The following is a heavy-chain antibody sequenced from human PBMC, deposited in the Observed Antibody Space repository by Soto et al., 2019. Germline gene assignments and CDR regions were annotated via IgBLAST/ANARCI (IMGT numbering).Heavy chain of an antibody. Sequence: GGSLRLSCAASGFTFSSYAMSWVRQAPGKGLEWVSAISGSGGSTYYADSVKGRFTISRDNSKNTLYLQMNSLRAEDTAVYYCAKDALARYCSGGSCSGFDYWGQGTLVTVSS. D-gene: IGHD2-15*01. CDR2: ISGSGGST. J-gene: IGHJ4*02. CDR1: GFTFSSYA. V-gene: IGHV3-23*01. CDR3: AKDALARYCSGGSCSGFDY.